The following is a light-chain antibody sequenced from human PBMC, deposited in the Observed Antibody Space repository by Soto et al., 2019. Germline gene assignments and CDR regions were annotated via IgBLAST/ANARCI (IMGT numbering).Light chain of an antibody. CDR3: LQHKSYPRT. CDR2: KAS. CDR1: QTISSW. J-gene: IGKJ1*01. Sequence: DIQMSQSPSTLSGSIGDRVTITCRASQTISSWLAWYQQKPGKAPKLLIYKASTLKSGVPSRFSGSGSGTEFTLTISSLQPEYFATYYCLQHKSYPRTFGQGTKVDIK. V-gene: IGKV1-5*03.